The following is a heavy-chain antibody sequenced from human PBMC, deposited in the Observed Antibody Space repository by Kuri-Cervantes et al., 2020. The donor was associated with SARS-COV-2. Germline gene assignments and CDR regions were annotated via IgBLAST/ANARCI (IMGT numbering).Heavy chain of an antibody. D-gene: IGHD2-2*01. CDR1: GFTFSSYA. CDR2: ISYDGSNK. CDR3: ARSIVVVPAPFDY. J-gene: IGHJ4*02. V-gene: IGHV3-30-3*01. Sequence: SLNISCAASGFTFSSYAMHWVRQAPGKGLEWVAVISYDGSNKYYADSVKGRFTISRDNSKNTLYLQMNSLRAEDTAVYYCARSIVVVPAPFDYWGQGTLVTVSS.